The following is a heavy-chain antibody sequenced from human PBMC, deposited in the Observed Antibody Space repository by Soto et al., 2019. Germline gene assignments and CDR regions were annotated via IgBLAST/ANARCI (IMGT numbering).Heavy chain of an antibody. J-gene: IGHJ4*02. V-gene: IGHV4-30-4*01. Sequence: VQLQESGPGLVRPSETLSLTCTVSGASISSGNFYWSWIRQPPGKVLEWIVYIYFSGRTSYSPSIKSRLTKLNTSNNQFSLKLSSLTAADTAVYYCAHDSHGGKTYFDLWGKGALVTVSS. D-gene: IGHD1-26*01. CDR1: GASISSGNFY. CDR3: AHDSHGGKTYFDL. CDR2: IYFSGRT.